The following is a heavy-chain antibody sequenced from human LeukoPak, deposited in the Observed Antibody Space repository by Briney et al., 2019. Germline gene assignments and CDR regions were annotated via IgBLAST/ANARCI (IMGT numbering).Heavy chain of an antibody. J-gene: IGHJ4*02. Sequence: ASVNVSCKASGYTLTGHYVHGLRQPPGQGLACMGLINPNTSVTNYAQKFQDRVTLTRDTSIGKAYMELSWLRSDDTAIYYCASVDSGNAYLRYDYWGQGTLVTVSS. V-gene: IGHV1-2*02. D-gene: IGHD3-10*01. CDR2: INPNTSVT. CDR3: ASVDSGNAYLRYDY. CDR1: GYTLTGHY.